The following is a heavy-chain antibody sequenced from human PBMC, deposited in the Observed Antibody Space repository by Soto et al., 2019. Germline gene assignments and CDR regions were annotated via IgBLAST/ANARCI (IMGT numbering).Heavy chain of an antibody. CDR3: ARGMLSSYRPHYFDY. CDR1: GFTFSSYS. Sequence: GGSLRLSCAASGFTFSSYSMNWVRQAPGKGLEWVSYISSSSSTIYYADSVKGRFTISRDNAKNSLYLQMNSLRAEDTAVYYCARGMLSSYRPHYFDYWGQGTLVTVSS. CDR2: ISSSSSTI. V-gene: IGHV3-48*01. J-gene: IGHJ4*02. D-gene: IGHD5-18*01.